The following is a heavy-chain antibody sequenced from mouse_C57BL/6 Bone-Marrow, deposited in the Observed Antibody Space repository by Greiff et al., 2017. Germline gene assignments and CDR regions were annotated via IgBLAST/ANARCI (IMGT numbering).Heavy chain of an antibody. CDR3: TSGHYGSSFDD. CDR2: ISSGGDYI. J-gene: IGHJ2*01. D-gene: IGHD1-1*01. Sequence: EVQRVESGEGLVKPGGSLKLSCAASGFTFSSYAMSWVRQTPEKRLEWVAYISSGGDYIYYADPVKGRFTISRDNARNTLYLQMSSLKSEETAMSYCTSGHYGSSFDDWGQGTTLTVSS. CDR1: GFTFSSYA. V-gene: IGHV5-9-1*02.